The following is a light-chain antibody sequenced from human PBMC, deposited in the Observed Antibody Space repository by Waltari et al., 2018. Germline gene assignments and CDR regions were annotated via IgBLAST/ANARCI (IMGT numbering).Light chain of an antibody. V-gene: IGKV4-1*01. CDR3: QQYFSTPYN. CDR2: WAS. CDR1: RSIFYSPNTNNY. J-gene: IGKJ2*01. Sequence: DIVMTQSPDSLAVSLGERATINSKSSRSIFYSPNTNNYLAWYQHKPGQPPKLLIYWASTRQSGVPDRISGSGSGTDFTLTISSLQAEDVAVYYCQQYFSTPYNFGQGTKLEIK.